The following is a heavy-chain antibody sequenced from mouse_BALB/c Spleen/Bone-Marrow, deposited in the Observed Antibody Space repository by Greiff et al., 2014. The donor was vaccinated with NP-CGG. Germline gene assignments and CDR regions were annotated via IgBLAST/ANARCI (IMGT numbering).Heavy chain of an antibody. CDR2: IDPANGNT. CDR3: ASATTATFYAMDY. V-gene: IGHV14-3*02. Sequence: VQLKESGAELVEPGASVKLSCTVSGFNIRDTYMHWVKQRPEQGLEWNGRIDPANGNTKYDPKFQGKATITADTSSNTAYLQLSGLTSEDTAVYYCASATTATFYAMDYWGQGTSVTVSS. D-gene: IGHD1-2*01. CDR1: GFNIRDTY. J-gene: IGHJ4*01.